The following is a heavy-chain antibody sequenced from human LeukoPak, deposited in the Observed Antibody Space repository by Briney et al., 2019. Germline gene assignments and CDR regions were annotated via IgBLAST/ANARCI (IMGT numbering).Heavy chain of an antibody. CDR2: IYYSGST. CDR1: GGSISSSSYY. J-gene: IGHJ4*02. D-gene: IGHD3-22*01. CDR3: ARHLNYYDSSGPPDY. V-gene: IGHV4-39*01. Sequence: SETLSLTCTVSGGSISSSSYYWGWIRQPPGKGLEWIGSIYYSGSTYYNPSLKSRVTISVDTSKNQFSLKLSSVTAADTAVYYCARHLNYYDSSGPPDYWGQGTLVTVSS.